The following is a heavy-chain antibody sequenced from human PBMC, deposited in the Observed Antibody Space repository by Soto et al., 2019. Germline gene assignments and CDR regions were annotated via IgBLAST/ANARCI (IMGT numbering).Heavy chain of an antibody. Sequence: PSETLSLTCTVSGGSISSYYWSWIRQPPGKGLEWIGYIYYSGSTNYNPSLKSRVTISVDTSKNQFSLKLSSVTAADTAVYYCASSGYYGSGSYLAYYYMDVWGKGTTVTVSS. J-gene: IGHJ6*03. CDR1: GGSISSYY. V-gene: IGHV4-59*01. CDR3: ASSGYYGSGSYLAYYYMDV. CDR2: IYYSGST. D-gene: IGHD3-10*01.